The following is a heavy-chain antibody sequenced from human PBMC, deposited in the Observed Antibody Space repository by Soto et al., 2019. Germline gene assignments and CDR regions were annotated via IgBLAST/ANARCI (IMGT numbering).Heavy chain of an antibody. CDR2: IIPIFRTA. D-gene: IGHD3-22*01. CDR3: ARGGSGYVWFNEF. CDR1: GGIFSSYA. V-gene: IGHV1-69*01. J-gene: IGHJ4*02. Sequence: QEQLVQSGAEVKKPGSSVKVSCKASGGIFSSYAISWVRQAPEQGLEWMGGIIPIFRTANYAQKFQGRVTITADESTNTAYMDLSSLKSEDTAIYYCARGGSGYVWFNEFWGQGTLVTVSS.